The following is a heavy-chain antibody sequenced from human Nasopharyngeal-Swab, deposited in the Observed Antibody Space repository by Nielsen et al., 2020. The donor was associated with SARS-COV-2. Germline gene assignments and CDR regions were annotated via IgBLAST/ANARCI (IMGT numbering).Heavy chain of an antibody. CDR3: ARGPSSSRFDP. V-gene: IGHV3-11*01. Sequence: GESLKISCVGSRFTFSDYYMSWIRQAPGKGLEWVSYISDSGTTMYADSVKGRFTISRDNARKSVYLQLNSLRAEDTAVYYCARGPSSSRFDPWGQGSLVTVSS. CDR1: RFTFSDYY. CDR2: ISDSGTTM. D-gene: IGHD6-13*01. J-gene: IGHJ5*02.